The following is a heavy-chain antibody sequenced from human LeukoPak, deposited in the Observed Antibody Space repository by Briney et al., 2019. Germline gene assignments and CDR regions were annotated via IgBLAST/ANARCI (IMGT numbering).Heavy chain of an antibody. CDR2: ISWNSHSI. CDR1: GFTFDDNA. CDR3: AIPSEGSGWYYFDY. D-gene: IGHD6-13*01. V-gene: IGHV3-9*01. J-gene: IGHJ4*02. Sequence: GGSLRLSCAASGFTFDDNAMHWVRQAPGKGLEWVSGISWNSHSIGYADSVKGRFTISRDNAKNSLYLQMNSLRAEDTALYYCAIPSEGSGWYYFDYWGQGTLVTVSS.